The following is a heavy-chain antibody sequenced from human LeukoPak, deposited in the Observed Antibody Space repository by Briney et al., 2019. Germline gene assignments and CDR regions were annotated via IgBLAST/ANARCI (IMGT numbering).Heavy chain of an antibody. V-gene: IGHV1-18*01. Sequence: ASVKVSCKASGYTFTSYGISWVRQAPGQGLEWMGWISAYNGNTNYAQKLQGRVTMTTDTSTSTAYMELRSLRSDDTAVYYCARLRYYDSSGYRPRFDYWGQGTLVTVSS. J-gene: IGHJ4*02. CDR3: ARLRYYDSSGYRPRFDY. D-gene: IGHD3-22*01. CDR1: GYTFTSYG. CDR2: ISAYNGNT.